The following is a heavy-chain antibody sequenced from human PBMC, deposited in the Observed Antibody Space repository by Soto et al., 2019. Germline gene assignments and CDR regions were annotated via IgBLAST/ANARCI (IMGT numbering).Heavy chain of an antibody. CDR1: GGTSSSYA. CDR3: ARGGEMATRGGDY. CDR2: IIPIFGTA. Sequence: SVKVSCKASGGTSSSYAISWVRQAPGQGLEWMGGIIPIFGTANYAQKFQGRVTITADESTSTAYMELSSLRSEDTAVYYCARGGEMATRGGDYWGQGTLVTVSS. D-gene: IGHD5-12*01. V-gene: IGHV1-69*13. J-gene: IGHJ4*02.